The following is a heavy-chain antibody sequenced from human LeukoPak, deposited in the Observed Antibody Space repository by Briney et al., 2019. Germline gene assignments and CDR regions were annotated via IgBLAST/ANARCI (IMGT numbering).Heavy chain of an antibody. CDR3: ARGGLERHFDY. V-gene: IGHV4-30-2*01. Sequence: TLSLTCTVSGGSISSGGYYWSWIRQPPGKGLEWIGYIYHSGSTYYNPSLKSRVTISVDRSKNQFSLKLSSVTAADTAVYYCARGGLERHFDYWGQGTLVTVSS. CDR1: GGSISSGGYY. J-gene: IGHJ4*02. CDR2: IYHSGST. D-gene: IGHD1-1*01.